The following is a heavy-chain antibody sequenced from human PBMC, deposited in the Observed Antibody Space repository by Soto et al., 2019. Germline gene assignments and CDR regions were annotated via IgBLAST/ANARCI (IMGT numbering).Heavy chain of an antibody. J-gene: IGHJ3*02. Sequence: ASLKVSCKASGYTFTGYYMHWVRQAPGQGLEWMGWINPNSGGTNYAQKFQGRVTMTRDTSISTAYMELSRLRSDDTAVYYCARLGLKSHYYDSPDIWGQGTMVTVSS. CDR3: ARLGLKSHYYDSPDI. CDR2: INPNSGGT. CDR1: GYTFTGYY. D-gene: IGHD3-22*01. V-gene: IGHV1-2*02.